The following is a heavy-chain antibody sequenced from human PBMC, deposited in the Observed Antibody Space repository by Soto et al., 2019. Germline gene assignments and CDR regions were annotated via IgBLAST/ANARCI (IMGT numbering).Heavy chain of an antibody. Sequence: QVQLVQSGAEVKKPGASVKVSCKASGYTFTSYDINWVRQATGQGLEWMGWMNPNSGNTGYAQKFQGRVTMTTNTPISPAYMELSSLRAEDTAVYYCARGAYDILTGYLYYYYGMDVWGQGTTVTVSS. D-gene: IGHD3-9*01. V-gene: IGHV1-8*01. J-gene: IGHJ6*02. CDR3: ARGAYDILTGYLYYYYGMDV. CDR1: GYTFTSYD. CDR2: MNPNSGNT.